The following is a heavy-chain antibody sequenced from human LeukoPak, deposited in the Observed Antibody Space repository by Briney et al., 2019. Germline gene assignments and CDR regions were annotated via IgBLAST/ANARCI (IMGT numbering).Heavy chain of an antibody. J-gene: IGHJ3*02. V-gene: IGHV1-24*01. CDR3: ATGPIGHSIGYKAGTAFDT. D-gene: IGHD5-24*01. Sequence: ASVKVSCKVSGDTLSELYIHWVRQAPGRGPEWMGGSNPEDGETVYAQKFEGRVTMTEDTSTDTAYMDLTNLRSEDTAVYYCATGPIGHSIGYKAGTAFDTWGQGTMVAVSS. CDR1: GDTLSELY. CDR2: SNPEDGET.